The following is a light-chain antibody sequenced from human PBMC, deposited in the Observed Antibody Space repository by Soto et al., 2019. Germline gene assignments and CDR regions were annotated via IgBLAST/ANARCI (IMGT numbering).Light chain of an antibody. V-gene: IGKV3-15*01. Sequence: EIVLTQSPATLSVSPGERATLSCRASQSLSSNLAWYQQRPGQAPRLLIYDTSTRASDVPAMFSGSGSWTEFNLTIASLQSKDFAIYYCQQYNHWPRILSFGGGTKVDLK. CDR1: QSLSSN. CDR3: QQYNHWPRILS. J-gene: IGKJ4*01. CDR2: DTS.